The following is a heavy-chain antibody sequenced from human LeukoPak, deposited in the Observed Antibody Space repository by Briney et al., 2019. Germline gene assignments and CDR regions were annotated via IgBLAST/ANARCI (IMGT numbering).Heavy chain of an antibody. CDR1: GGSISSYY. Sequence: PSETLSLTCTVSGGSISSYYWSWIRQPAGKGLEWIGRIYTSGSTNYNPSLKSRVTMSVDTSKNQFSLKLSSVTAADTAGYYCARDHRGERLLSGYYYYGMDVWGQGTTVTVSS. D-gene: IGHD2-2*01. CDR2: IYTSGST. CDR3: ARDHRGERLLSGYYYYGMDV. V-gene: IGHV4-4*07. J-gene: IGHJ6*02.